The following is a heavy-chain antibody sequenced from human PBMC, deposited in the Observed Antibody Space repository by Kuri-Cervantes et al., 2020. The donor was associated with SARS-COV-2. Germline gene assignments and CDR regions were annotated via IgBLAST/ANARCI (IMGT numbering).Heavy chain of an antibody. V-gene: IGHV4-39*01. CDR3: ARGESSGWYGYWFDP. J-gene: IGHJ5*02. Sequence: GSLRLSCTVSGGSISSSSYYWGWIRQPPGKGLEWIGSIYYSGSTYYNPSLKSRVTISVDTSKNQFSLKLSSVTAADTAVYYCARGESSGWYGYWFDPWGQGTLVTVSS. CDR2: IYYSGST. CDR1: GGSISSSSYY. D-gene: IGHD6-19*01.